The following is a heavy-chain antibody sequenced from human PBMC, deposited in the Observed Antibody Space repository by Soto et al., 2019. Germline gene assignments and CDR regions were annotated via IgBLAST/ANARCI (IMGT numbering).Heavy chain of an antibody. J-gene: IGHJ4*02. D-gene: IGHD4-4*01. V-gene: IGHV4-31*03. Sequence: QVQLQESGPGLVKPSQTLSLICTVSGGSISSGDYYWSWIRQHPGKGLEWIGYIYHSGSTYYNLSLKSRVTIAVDTSKNHCSLKLSSVTAADTAVYYCARVFNAYTNPQCDYWGQGTLVTVSS. CDR3: ARVFNAYTNPQCDY. CDR1: GGSISSGDYY. CDR2: IYHSGST.